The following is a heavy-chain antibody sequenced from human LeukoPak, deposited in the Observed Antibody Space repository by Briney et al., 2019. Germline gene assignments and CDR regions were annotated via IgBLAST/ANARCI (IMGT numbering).Heavy chain of an antibody. D-gene: IGHD3-22*01. CDR3: ARVHSSGDQYYFDY. Sequence: SETLSLTCTVSGGSISSYYWSWIRQPAGKGLEWIGRIYTSGSTNYNPSLKSRVTMSVETSKNQFSLKLSSVTAADTAVYYCARVHSSGDQYYFDYWGQGTLVTVSS. CDR1: GGSISSYY. V-gene: IGHV4-4*07. J-gene: IGHJ4*02. CDR2: IYTSGST.